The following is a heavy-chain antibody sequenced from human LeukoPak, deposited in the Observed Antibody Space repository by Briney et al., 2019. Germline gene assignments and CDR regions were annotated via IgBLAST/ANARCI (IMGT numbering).Heavy chain of an antibody. CDR3: AGCGDGLPCDFDY. J-gene: IGHJ4*02. D-gene: IGHD3-10*01. CDR2: INWNGGST. Sequence: PGGSLRLSCAASGFTFDDYGMSWVRQAPGKGLEWVSGINWNGGSTGYADSVRGRFTISRDNAKNSLYLQMHSLRAEDTAVYYCAGCGDGLPCDFDYWGQGTLVTVSS. CDR1: GFTFDDYG. V-gene: IGHV3-20*04.